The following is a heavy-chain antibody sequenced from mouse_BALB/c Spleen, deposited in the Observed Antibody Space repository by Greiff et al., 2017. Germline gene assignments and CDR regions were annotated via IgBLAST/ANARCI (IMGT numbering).Heavy chain of an antibody. V-gene: IGHV3-8*02. D-gene: IGHD2-5*01. CDR3: ARGSNSPYYFDY. J-gene: IGHJ2*01. CDR2: ISYSGST. CDR1: GDSITSGY. Sequence: EVKVVESGPSLVKPSQTLSLTCSVTGDSITSGYWNWIRKFPGNKLEYMGYISYSGSTYYNPSLKSRIPITRDTSKNQYYLQLNSVTTEDTATYYCARGSNSPYYFDYWGQGTTLTVSS.